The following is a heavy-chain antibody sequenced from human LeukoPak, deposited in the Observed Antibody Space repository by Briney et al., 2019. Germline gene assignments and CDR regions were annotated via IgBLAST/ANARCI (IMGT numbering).Heavy chain of an antibody. J-gene: IGHJ4*02. D-gene: IGHD6-19*01. CDR1: GYTFTSYG. CDR2: ISAYNGDT. V-gene: IGHV1-18*01. CDR3: AKAPAVAGYFDY. Sequence: ASVKVSCKASGYTFTSYGISWVRQAPGQGPEWMGWISAYNGDTNYAQNLQGRVTITADESTSTAYMELSSLRSEDTAVYYCAKAPAVAGYFDYWGQGTLVTVSS.